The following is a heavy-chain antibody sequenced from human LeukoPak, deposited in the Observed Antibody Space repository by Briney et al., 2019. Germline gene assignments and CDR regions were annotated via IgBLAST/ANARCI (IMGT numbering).Heavy chain of an antibody. J-gene: IGHJ3*02. CDR3: ARDKYYYATGGAFDI. CDR1: GFTVSSNY. Sequence: GGSLRLSCAASGFTVSSNYVSWVRQAPGKGLEWVSVIYSGGSTYYADSVKGRFTISRDNSKNTLYLQMNSLRAEDTAVYYCARDKYYYATGGAFDIWGQGTMVTVSS. CDR2: IYSGGST. D-gene: IGHD3-10*01. V-gene: IGHV3-53*01.